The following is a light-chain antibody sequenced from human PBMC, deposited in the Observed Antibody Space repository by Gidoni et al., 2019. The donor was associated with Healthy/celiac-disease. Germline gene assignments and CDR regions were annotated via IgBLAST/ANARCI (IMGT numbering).Light chain of an antibody. V-gene: IGKV1-9*01. CDR2: AAS. CDR1: QGISSY. CDR3: QQLNIYLH. Sequence: DIQLTQSPSFLSASVGDRVTITCRASQGISSYLAWYQQKPGKAPKLLIYAASTLQSGVPSRFSGSGSGTEFTLTISSLQPEDFATYYCQQLNIYLHFGGGTKVEIK. J-gene: IGKJ4*01.